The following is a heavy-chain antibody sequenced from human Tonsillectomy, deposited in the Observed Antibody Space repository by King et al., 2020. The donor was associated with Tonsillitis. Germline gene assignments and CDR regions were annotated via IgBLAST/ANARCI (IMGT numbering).Heavy chain of an antibody. D-gene: IGHD4-17*01. CDR2: INEDGSEM. V-gene: IGHV3-7*01. Sequence: QLVQSGGGLVQPGGSLRLSCAASAFTFSDFWMSWVRQAPGKGLEWVANINEDGSEMYSVDSVKGRFTISRDNAKNSLFLQMNSLRVEDTAVYFCARGHYGDYDWGQGTLVTVSS. J-gene: IGHJ4*02. CDR3: ARGHYGDYD. CDR1: AFTFSDFW.